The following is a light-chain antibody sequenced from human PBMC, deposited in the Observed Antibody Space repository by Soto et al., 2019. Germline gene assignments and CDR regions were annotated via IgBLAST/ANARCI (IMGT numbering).Light chain of an antibody. CDR1: SSDVGGYNY. CDR2: DVS. CDR3: SSYTRRSTLV. V-gene: IGLV2-14*01. Sequence: QSALTQPASVSGSPGQSITISCTGTSSDVGGYNYVSWYQQHPGKAPKLMIYDVSNRPSVVSNRFSGSKSGNTASLTISGLQAEDEADYYCSSYTRRSTLVFGGGTKLTVL. J-gene: IGLJ2*01.